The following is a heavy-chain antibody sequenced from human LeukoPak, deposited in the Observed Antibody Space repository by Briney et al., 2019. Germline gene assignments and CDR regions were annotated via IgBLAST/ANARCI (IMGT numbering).Heavy chain of an antibody. CDR3: ARTGTTFFDY. D-gene: IGHD1-7*01. Sequence: SETLSLTCSVSGDSMSHYYWSWIRQPPGKGLEWIGYIHYLGSTKYNPSLKSRLTISVDTSKSHFSLRLTSVTAADTAIYYCARTGTTFFDYWGQGSLVTVSS. CDR2: IHYLGST. CDR1: GDSMSHYY. V-gene: IGHV4-59*01. J-gene: IGHJ4*02.